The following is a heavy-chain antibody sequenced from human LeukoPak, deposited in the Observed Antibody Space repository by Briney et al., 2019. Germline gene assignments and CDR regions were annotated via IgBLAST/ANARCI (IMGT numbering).Heavy chain of an antibody. V-gene: IGHV3-30*02. CDR1: GFTFSSYG. CDR2: VRYDGSNK. D-gene: IGHD2-2*01. CDR3: ATISTSSNGYYYYYMDV. Sequence: PGGSLRLSCAASGFTFSSYGMHWVRQAPGKGLEWVAFVRYDGSNKYYADSVKGRFAISRDNSKNTLYLQMNSLRAEDTAVYYCATISTSSNGYYYYYMDVWGKGTTVTVSS. J-gene: IGHJ6*03.